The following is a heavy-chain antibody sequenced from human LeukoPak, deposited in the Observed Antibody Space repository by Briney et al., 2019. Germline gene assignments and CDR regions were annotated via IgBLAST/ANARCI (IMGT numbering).Heavy chain of an antibody. D-gene: IGHD2-2*01. J-gene: IGHJ4*02. CDR3: ARRRYCSSTSCHNYFDY. CDR1: GGTFSRYG. CDR2: IIPMSGTA. Sequence: SVKVSCKASGGTFSRYGISWVRQAPGQGLEWMGGIIPMSGTANYAQKFQGRVTITADESTSTVYMELSSLRSEDTAVYYCARRRYCSSTSCHNYFDYWGQGTLVTVSS. V-gene: IGHV1-69*13.